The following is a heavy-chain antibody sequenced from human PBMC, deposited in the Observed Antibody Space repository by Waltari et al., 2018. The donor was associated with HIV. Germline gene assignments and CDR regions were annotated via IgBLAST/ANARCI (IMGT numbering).Heavy chain of an antibody. V-gene: IGHV4-34*01. CDR1: GGPFSGYC. D-gene: IGHD3-10*01. J-gene: IGHJ5*02. Sequence: QVQLQQWGAGLLKPSETLSLTCAVYGGPFSGYCWSWIRQPPGKGLEWIGEINHSGSTNYNPSLKSRVTISVDTSKNQFSLKLSSVTAADTAVYYCARAPRYRPSMVQGNWFDPWGQGTLVTVSS. CDR3: ARAPRYRPSMVQGNWFDP. CDR2: INHSGST.